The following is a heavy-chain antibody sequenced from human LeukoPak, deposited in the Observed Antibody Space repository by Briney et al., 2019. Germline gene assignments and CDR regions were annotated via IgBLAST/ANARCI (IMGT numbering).Heavy chain of an antibody. J-gene: IGHJ6*02. CDR3: ARAGGLDV. CDR1: GFTFSSYW. CDR2: INHNGNVS. V-gene: IGHV3-7*03. Sequence: GGSLRLSCAASGFTFSSYWRNWARQAPGKGLEWVASINHNGNVSYYVDSVKGRFTISRDNAKNSLYLQMSNLRAEDTAVYFCARAGGLDVWGQGATVTVSS.